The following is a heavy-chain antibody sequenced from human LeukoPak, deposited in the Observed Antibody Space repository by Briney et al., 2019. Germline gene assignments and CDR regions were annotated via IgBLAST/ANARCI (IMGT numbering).Heavy chain of an antibody. D-gene: IGHD5-12*01. CDR2: IYSGGST. CDR1: GFTVSSNY. J-gene: IGHJ4*02. Sequence: GGSLRLSCAASGFTVSSNYMSWVRQAPGKGLEWVSIIYSGGSTYYADSVKGRFTISRDNSKNTLYLQMNNLRAEDTAVYYCARDRREVISGYEYFDYWGQGTQVAVSS. CDR3: ARDRREVISGYEYFDY. V-gene: IGHV3-66*01.